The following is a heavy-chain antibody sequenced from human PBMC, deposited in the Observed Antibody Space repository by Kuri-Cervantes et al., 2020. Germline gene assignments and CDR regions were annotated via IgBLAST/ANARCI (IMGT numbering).Heavy chain of an antibody. J-gene: IGHJ4*02. CDR1: GFTFSSYA. CDR3: ARDPTQGLYYFDY. CDR2: ISYDGSNK. V-gene: IGHV3-30*01. D-gene: IGHD3/OR15-3a*01. Sequence: GGSLRLSCAASGFTFSSYAMHWVRQAPGKGLEWVAVISYDGSNKYYADSVKGRFTISRDNSKNTLYLQMNSLRAEDTAVYYCARDPTQGLYYFDYWGQGTLVTVSS.